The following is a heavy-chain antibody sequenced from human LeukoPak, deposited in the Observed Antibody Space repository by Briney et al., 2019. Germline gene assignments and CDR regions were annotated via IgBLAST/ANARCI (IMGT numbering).Heavy chain of an antibody. CDR2: IYYSGST. CDR3: TRGSIAYYYMDV. CDR1: GGSISSSSYY. D-gene: IGHD3-22*01. V-gene: IGHV4-61*05. Sequence: PSETLSLTCTVSGGSISSSSYYWDWIRQPPGKGLEWIGNIYYSGSTNYNPSLKSRVTISVDTSKNQFSLKLSSVTAADTAVYYCTRGSIAYYYMDVWGKGTTVTISS. J-gene: IGHJ6*03.